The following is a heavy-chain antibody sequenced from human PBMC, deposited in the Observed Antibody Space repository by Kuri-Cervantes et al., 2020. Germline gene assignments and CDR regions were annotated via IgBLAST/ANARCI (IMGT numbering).Heavy chain of an antibody. V-gene: IGHV4-31*03. CDR1: GGSISSGGYY. CDR2: IYYSGST. CDR3: AKEDDYIWGSPDAFDI. Sequence: SETLSLTCTVSGGSISSGGYYWSWIRQHPGKGLEWIGYIYYSGSTYYNPSLKSRVTISVDTSKNQFSLKLSSVTAADTAVYYCAKEDDYIWGSPDAFDIWGQGTMVTVSS. J-gene: IGHJ3*02. D-gene: IGHD3-16*01.